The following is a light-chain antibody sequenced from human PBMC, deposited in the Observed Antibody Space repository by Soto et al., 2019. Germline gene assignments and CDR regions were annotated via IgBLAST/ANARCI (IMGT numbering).Light chain of an antibody. CDR3: QQSYITTWT. J-gene: IGKJ1*01. V-gene: IGKV1-39*01. CDR2: AAS. CDR1: QGISTY. Sequence: DIQMTQSPSSLSASVGDRVTITCRASQGISTYLNWYQQKPRKAPELLIYAASSLQSGVPSRFSGSGSETDFTLTISSLQPEHSATYSCQQSYITTWTFGQETKVDIK.